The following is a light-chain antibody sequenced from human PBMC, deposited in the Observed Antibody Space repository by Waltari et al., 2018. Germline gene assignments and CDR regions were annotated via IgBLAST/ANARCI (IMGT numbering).Light chain of an antibody. Sequence: QSVLTQAPSVSAAPGQKVTISCSGSPPNIGNNSVSWYQQFPGTAPKLLIYEDNRRPSGIPDRFSGSKSGASATLGITGLQTGDEANYYCGTWDSSLGIGVLGGGTRVTVL. CDR1: PPNIGNNS. CDR3: GTWDSSLGIGV. J-gene: IGLJ3*02. CDR2: EDN. V-gene: IGLV1-51*01.